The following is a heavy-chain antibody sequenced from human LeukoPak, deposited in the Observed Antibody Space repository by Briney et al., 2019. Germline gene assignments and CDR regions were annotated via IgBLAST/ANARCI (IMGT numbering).Heavy chain of an antibody. CDR3: ASAEPNDYGDYQH. J-gene: IGHJ1*01. Sequence: PSETLSLTCTVSGGSISSYYWSWIRQPPGKGLEWIGYIYYSGSTNYNPSLKSRVTISVDTSKNQFSLKLSSVTAADTAVYYCASAEPNDYGDYQHWGQGTLVTVSS. D-gene: IGHD4-17*01. CDR1: GGSISSYY. CDR2: IYYSGST. V-gene: IGHV4-59*01.